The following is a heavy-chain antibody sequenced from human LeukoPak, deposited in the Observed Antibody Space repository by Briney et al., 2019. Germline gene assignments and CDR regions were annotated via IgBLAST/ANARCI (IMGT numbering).Heavy chain of an antibody. D-gene: IGHD4-17*01. CDR2: IIPKFGTA. J-gene: IGHJ4*02. Sequence: SVKLSCNASGGTFSSYAISWVRQAPGQGLEWMGRIIPKFGTANYAQKFQGRVTITADKYTSTVYMELSSLRSEDTAVYYCARVNGDYPDYWGQGTLVTVPS. CDR1: GGTFSSYA. CDR3: ARVNGDYPDY. V-gene: IGHV1-69*06.